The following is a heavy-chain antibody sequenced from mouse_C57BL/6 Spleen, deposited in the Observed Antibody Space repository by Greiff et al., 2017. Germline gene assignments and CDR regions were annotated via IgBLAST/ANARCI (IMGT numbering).Heavy chain of an antibody. CDR3: ARHRDEGFAY. J-gene: IGHJ3*01. CDR2: IYPGDGDT. D-gene: IGHD3-3*01. Sequence: QVHVKQSGPELVKPGASVKISCKASGYAFSSSWMNWVKQRPGKGLEWIGRIYPGDGDTNYNGKFKGKATLTADKSSSTAYMQLSSLTSEDSAVYFCARHRDEGFAYWGQGTLVTVSA. CDR1: GYAFSSSW. V-gene: IGHV1-82*01.